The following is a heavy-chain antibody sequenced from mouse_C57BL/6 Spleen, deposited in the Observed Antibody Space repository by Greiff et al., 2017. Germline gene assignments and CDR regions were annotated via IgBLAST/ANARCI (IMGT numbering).Heavy chain of an antibody. CDR3: ERNYDYDAYYLDY. V-gene: IGHV1-80*01. J-gene: IGHJ2*01. D-gene: IGHD2-4*01. CDR1: GYAFSSYW. Sequence: QVQLQQSGAELVKPGASVKISCKASGYAFSSYWMNWVKQRPGKGLEWIGQIYPGDGDTNYNGKFKGKATLTADKSSSTAYMQLSSLTSEDSAVYFCERNYDYDAYYLDYWGQGTTLTVSS. CDR2: IYPGDGDT.